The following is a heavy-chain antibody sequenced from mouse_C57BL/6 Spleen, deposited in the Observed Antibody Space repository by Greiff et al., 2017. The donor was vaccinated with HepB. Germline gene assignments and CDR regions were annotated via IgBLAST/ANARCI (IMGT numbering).Heavy chain of an antibody. Sequence: VQLKESGPGLVKPSQSLSLTCSVPGYSITSGYYWNWIRQFPGNKLEWMGYISYDGSNNYNPSLKNRISITRDTSKNQFFLKLNSVTTEDTATYYCARVTGTVDYWYFDVWGTGTTVTVSS. J-gene: IGHJ1*03. V-gene: IGHV3-6*01. CDR2: ISYDGSN. CDR3: ARVTGTVDYWYFDV. D-gene: IGHD4-1*01. CDR1: GYSITSGYY.